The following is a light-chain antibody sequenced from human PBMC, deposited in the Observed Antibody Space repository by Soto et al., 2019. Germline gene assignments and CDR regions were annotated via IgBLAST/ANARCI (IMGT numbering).Light chain of an antibody. V-gene: IGKV3-20*01. CDR1: QNVYINS. Sequence: EVVLTQSPGTLSLSPGERATLSCRASQNVYINSLAWYQQKPGQPPRLLIYGASTRAAAIPDRFSGSGSGADFALSIDGLEPEDFAIYYCQQYGDSHLTFGPGTRVD. CDR2: GAS. CDR3: QQYGDSHLT. J-gene: IGKJ3*01.